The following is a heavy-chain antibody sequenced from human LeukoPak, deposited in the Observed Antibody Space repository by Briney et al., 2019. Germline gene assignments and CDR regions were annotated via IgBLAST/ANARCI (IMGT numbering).Heavy chain of an antibody. CDR1: GFTFSSYE. D-gene: IGHD3-10*01. CDR3: ARGPYASGTYGRRGWVHYMDV. V-gene: IGHV3-48*03. Sequence: GGSLRLSCAASGFTFSSYEMNWVRQAPGKGLEWVSYISSSGSTIYYADSVKGRFTISRDNAKNSLYLQMNSLRAEDTAVYYCARGPYASGTYGRRGWVHYMDVWGKGTTVTISS. CDR2: ISSSGSTI. J-gene: IGHJ6*03.